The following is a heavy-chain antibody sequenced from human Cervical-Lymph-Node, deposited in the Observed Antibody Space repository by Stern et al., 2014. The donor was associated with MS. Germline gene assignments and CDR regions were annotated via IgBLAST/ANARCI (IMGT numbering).Heavy chain of an antibody. D-gene: IGHD6-19*01. V-gene: IGHV1-2*02. CDR2: INPRSGGT. CDR3: ARARDSGNIDY. J-gene: IGHJ4*02. CDR1: GYTFSGYY. Sequence: QLVQSGAEVKKPGASVKVSCKTSGYTFSGYYMHWVRQAPGQGLEWMAWINPRSGGTNSAQNFEVRVTLTTDTSISTAYMELTWLTSDDTAVYYCARARDSGNIDYWGQGTLVSVSS.